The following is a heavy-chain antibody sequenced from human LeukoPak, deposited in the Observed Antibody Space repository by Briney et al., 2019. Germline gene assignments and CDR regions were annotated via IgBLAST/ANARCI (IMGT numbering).Heavy chain of an antibody. CDR1: GFTFIHCG. Sequence: GGSLRLSCAASGFTFIHCGMSWVRQAPGKGLEWVSTISDGGGSTYYADSVKGRFTISRDNSKNTLYLQMISLRAEDTAVYYCARSLYGSGSSYGFWGQGTLVTVSS. J-gene: IGHJ4*02. D-gene: IGHD3-10*01. V-gene: IGHV3-23*01. CDR2: ISDGGGST. CDR3: ARSLYGSGSSYGF.